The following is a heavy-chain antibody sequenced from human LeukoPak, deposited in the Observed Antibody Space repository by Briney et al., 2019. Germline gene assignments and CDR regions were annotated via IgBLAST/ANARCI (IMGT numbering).Heavy chain of an antibody. V-gene: IGHV4-30-2*01. CDR1: GGSISSGGYY. CDR2: IYHSGST. D-gene: IGHD2-8*01. CDR3: AKDRSDNKTWYAGSH. J-gene: IGHJ4*02. Sequence: SETLSLTCTVSGGSISSGGYYWSWIRQPPGKGLEWIGYIYHSGSTYYNPSLKSRVTISVDRSKNQFSLKLSSVTAEDTAVYYCAKDRSDNKTWYAGSHWGQGTLVTVSP.